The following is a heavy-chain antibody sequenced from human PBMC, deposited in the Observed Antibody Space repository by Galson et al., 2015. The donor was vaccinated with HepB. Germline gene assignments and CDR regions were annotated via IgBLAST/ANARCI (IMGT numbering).Heavy chain of an antibody. CDR2: IIPIFGTA. J-gene: IGHJ6*02. CDR1: GGTFSSYA. Sequence: SCKASGGTFSSYAISWVRQAPGQGLEWMGGIIPIFGTANYAQKFQGRVTITADESTSTAYMELSSLRSEDTAVYYCARGAYYGSGSYSDYYYYGMDVWGQGTRSPSP. CDR3: ARGAYYGSGSYSDYYYYGMDV. D-gene: IGHD3-10*01. V-gene: IGHV1-69*01.